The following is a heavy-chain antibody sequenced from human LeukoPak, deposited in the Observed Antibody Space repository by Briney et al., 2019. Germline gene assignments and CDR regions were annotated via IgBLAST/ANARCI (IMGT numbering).Heavy chain of an antibody. CDR2: IRYDGSNK. V-gene: IGHV3-30*02. CDR3: ARDVAATKPNAFDI. J-gene: IGHJ3*02. CDR1: GFTFSSYG. Sequence: PGGSLRLSCAASGFTFSSYGMNLVRQAPGKGLEWVAFIRYDGSNKYYADSVKGRFTISRDNSKNTLYLQMNSLRAEDTAVYYCARDVAATKPNAFDIWGQGTMVTVSS. D-gene: IGHD2-15*01.